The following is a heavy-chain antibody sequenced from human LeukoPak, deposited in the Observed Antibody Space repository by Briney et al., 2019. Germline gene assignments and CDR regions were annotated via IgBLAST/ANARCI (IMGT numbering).Heavy chain of an antibody. V-gene: IGHV4-38-2*01. Sequence: SETLSLTCAVSGYSISSGYYWGWIRQPPGKGLEWIGSIYHSGSTYYNPSLKSRVTISVDTSKNQFSLKLSSVTAADTAVYYCPRIQAVVAAKSHSFDYWGQGTLATVSS. CDR3: PRIQAVVAAKSHSFDY. CDR1: GYSISSGYY. CDR2: IYHSGST. D-gene: IGHD2-15*01. J-gene: IGHJ4*02.